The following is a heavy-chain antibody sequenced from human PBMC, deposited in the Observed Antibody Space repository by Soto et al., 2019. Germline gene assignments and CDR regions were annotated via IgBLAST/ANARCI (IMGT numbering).Heavy chain of an antibody. CDR1: GGSISNNFYY. J-gene: IGHJ6*02. V-gene: IGHV4-61*05. Sequence: QLQLQESGPGLVKPSETLSLTCSVSGGSISNNFYYWTWIRQPPGKDLEWIGYISNSGNTAYNPSLNSQGTISVDKPKNQFSLKLSSVTAADTAVYYCTRRFSYGSGKYGIDLWGQGTTVTVSS. CDR2: ISNSGNT. D-gene: IGHD3-10*01. CDR3: TRRFSYGSGKYGIDL.